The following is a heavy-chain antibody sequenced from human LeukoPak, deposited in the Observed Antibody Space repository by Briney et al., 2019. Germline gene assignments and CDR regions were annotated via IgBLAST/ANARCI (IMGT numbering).Heavy chain of an antibody. CDR3: AREWNWFDP. CDR1: GGSISSYY. CDR2: IYYSGST. Sequence: SGTLSLTCTVSGGSISSYYWSWIRQPPGKGLEWIGYIYYSGSTKYNPSLKSRVTISVDTSKNQFSLKLTSVTAADTAVYYCAREWNWFDPWGQGTLVTVSS. V-gene: IGHV4-59*01. J-gene: IGHJ5*02.